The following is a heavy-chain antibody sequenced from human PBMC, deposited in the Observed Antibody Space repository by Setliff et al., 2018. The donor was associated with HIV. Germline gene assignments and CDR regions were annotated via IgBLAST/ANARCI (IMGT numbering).Heavy chain of an antibody. Sequence: CSVSGGSISSGYYYWSWVRQHPGKGLEWIGYIYYSGSSYYNPSLKSRATISVDTSKNQFSVKLSSVTAADTAVYYCARVLNPSDAFDIWGQGTMVTV. J-gene: IGHJ3*02. CDR3: ARVLNPSDAFDI. V-gene: IGHV4-31*03. CDR2: IYYSGSS. CDR1: GGSISSGYYY.